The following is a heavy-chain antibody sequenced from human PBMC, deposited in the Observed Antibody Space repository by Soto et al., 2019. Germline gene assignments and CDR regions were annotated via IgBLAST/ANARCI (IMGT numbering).Heavy chain of an antibody. Sequence: PSQTLSLTCAISGDSVSGNSAAWDWIRQSPSRGLEWLGRTYYRSKWYNEYAVSVESRITINPDTSKNQFSLQLDSVTAEDTAVYYCASDPNSSGWINAIDVSGQGTMVTVSS. V-gene: IGHV6-1*01. CDR1: GDSVSGNSAA. CDR2: TYYRSKWYN. J-gene: IGHJ3*01. CDR3: ASDPNSSGWINAIDV. D-gene: IGHD6-19*01.